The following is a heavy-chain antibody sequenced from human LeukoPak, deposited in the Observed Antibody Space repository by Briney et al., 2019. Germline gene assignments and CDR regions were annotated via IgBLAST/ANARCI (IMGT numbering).Heavy chain of an antibody. V-gene: IGHV3-30-3*01. J-gene: IGHJ4*02. CDR3: ARTAHCSGGSLCRQDY. CDR1: GFTFSSYA. Sequence: GGSLRLSGAASGFTFSSYAMHWVRQAPGKGLEWVAVISYDGSNKYYADSVKGRFTISRDNSKNTLYLQMNSLRAEDTAVYYCARTAHCSGGSLCRQDYWGQGTLVTVSS. CDR2: ISYDGSNK. D-gene: IGHD2-15*01.